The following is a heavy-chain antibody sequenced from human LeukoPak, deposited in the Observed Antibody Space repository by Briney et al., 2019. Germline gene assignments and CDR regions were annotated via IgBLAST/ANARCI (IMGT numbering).Heavy chain of an antibody. Sequence: GRSLRLSWAVAGFTFSIYAMHWVRQPQSKGLGWVAVISYDGSNKYYADSVKGRLSISRDNSKNTLYLQMNSLRAEDTAVYYCARDGYNSLTFDYWGQGTLVTVSS. D-gene: IGHD5-24*01. CDR2: ISYDGSNK. J-gene: IGHJ4*02. V-gene: IGHV3-30-3*01. CDR1: GFTFSIYA. CDR3: ARDGYNSLTFDY.